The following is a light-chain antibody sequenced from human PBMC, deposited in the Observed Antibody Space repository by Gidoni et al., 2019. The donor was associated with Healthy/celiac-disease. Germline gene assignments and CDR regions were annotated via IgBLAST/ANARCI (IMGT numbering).Light chain of an antibody. CDR2: AAS. V-gene: IGKV1-39*01. CDR1: QNIHNF. Sequence: DIKMTQSPSSLSASVGDRITITCRASQNIHNFLNWYQQKPGMAPKLLIYAASNLYGGVPSRFSGSGSGSDFTLTISSLQPEDFAIYYCQQSFSSTITFGQGTRLEIK. J-gene: IGKJ5*01. CDR3: QQSFSSTIT.